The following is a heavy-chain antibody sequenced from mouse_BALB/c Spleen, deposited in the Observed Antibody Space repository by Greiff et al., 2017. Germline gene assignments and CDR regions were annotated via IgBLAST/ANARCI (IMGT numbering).Heavy chain of an antibody. CDR2: INPYNDGT. Sequence: EVKLMESGPELVKPGASVKMSCKASGYTFTSYVMHWVKQKPGQGLEWIGYINPYNDGTKYNEKFKGKATLTSDKSSSTAYMELSSLTSEDSAVYYCARGEWIMDYWGQGTSVTVSS. V-gene: IGHV1-14*01. J-gene: IGHJ4*01. CDR3: ARGEWIMDY. CDR1: GYTFTSYV.